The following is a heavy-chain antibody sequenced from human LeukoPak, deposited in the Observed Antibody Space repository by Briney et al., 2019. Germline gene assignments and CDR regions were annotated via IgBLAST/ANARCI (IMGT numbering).Heavy chain of an antibody. J-gene: IGHJ3*02. CDR2: MNPNSGNT. CDR3: ARALYDSSGYYYAFDI. Sequence: ASVKVSCKASGYTFTSYDINWVRQATGQGLEWMGWMNPNSGNTGYAQKFQGRVTITRNTSISTAYMELSSLRSEDTAVYYCARALYDSSGYYYAFDIWGQGTMVTVSS. CDR1: GYTFTSYD. V-gene: IGHV1-8*03. D-gene: IGHD3-22*01.